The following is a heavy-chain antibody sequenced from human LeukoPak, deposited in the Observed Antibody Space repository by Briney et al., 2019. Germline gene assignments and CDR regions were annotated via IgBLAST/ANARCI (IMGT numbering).Heavy chain of an antibody. D-gene: IGHD2-8*01. Sequence: KPSETLSLTCTVSGGSISSYYWSWIRQPPGKGLEWIGYIYYSGSTNYNPSLKSRVTISVDTSKNQFSLKLSSVTAADTAVYYCARDNGALAFDYWGQGTLVTVSS. CDR1: GGSISSYY. V-gene: IGHV4-59*01. CDR3: ARDNGALAFDY. J-gene: IGHJ4*02. CDR2: IYYSGST.